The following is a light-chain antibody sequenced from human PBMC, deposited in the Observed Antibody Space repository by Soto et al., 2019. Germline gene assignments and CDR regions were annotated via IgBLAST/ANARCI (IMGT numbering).Light chain of an antibody. V-gene: IGLV2-14*03. CDR3: SSYTSSSTYV. Sequence: QSALTQPASVSGSPGQSITISCTGTSSDVGGSNYVSWYQQHPGKAPKLIIFDVSHRPSGFSNRFPGSKSGNTASLTISGLQAEDEADYYCSSYTSSSTYVFGTGTKLTVL. CDR2: DVS. J-gene: IGLJ1*01. CDR1: SSDVGGSNY.